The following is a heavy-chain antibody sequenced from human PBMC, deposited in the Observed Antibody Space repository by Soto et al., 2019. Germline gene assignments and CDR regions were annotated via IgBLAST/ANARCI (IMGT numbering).Heavy chain of an antibody. Sequence: PSETLSLTCTFSGDSISPYYWSWIRQPPGKGLEWIGYIYYSGSTSYNPSLKSRVTISVDTSKNQFSLKLNSVTAADTAVYYCARDREAVAGVYYYNGLDVWGQGTTVTFSS. D-gene: IGHD6-19*01. CDR2: IYYSGST. V-gene: IGHV4-59*01. CDR1: GDSISPYY. J-gene: IGHJ6*02. CDR3: ARDREAVAGVYYYNGLDV.